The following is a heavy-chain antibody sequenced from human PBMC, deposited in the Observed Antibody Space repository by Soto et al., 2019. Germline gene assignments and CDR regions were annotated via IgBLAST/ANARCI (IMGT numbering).Heavy chain of an antibody. CDR1: GGSFRNYY. CDR2: VNHSGEA. V-gene: IGHV4-34*01. CDR3: ARVKLAGRGSFHD. J-gene: IGHJ4*02. D-gene: IGHD3-3*02. Sequence: PSETLSLTCGVYGGSFRNYYWIWVRQPPGKGLEWIGEVNHSGEATYNPSLQSRITISLDTSNNQFSLKLRSVTAADTAMYYCARVKLAGRGSFHDWGQGTLVTVSS.